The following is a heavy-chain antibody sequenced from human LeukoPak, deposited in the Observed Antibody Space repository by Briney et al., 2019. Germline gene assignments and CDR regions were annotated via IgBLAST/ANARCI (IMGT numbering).Heavy chain of an antibody. Sequence: SGPTLVNPTQTLTLTCTFSGFSLSTSGMCVSWIRQPPGKALEWLARIDWDDDKYYSTSLKTRLTISKDTSKNQVVLTMTNMDPVDTATYYCARTPIYCSGGSCYLYYFDYWGQGTPVTVSS. CDR2: IDWDDDK. CDR1: GFSLSTSGMC. J-gene: IGHJ4*02. D-gene: IGHD2-15*01. V-gene: IGHV2-70*11. CDR3: ARTPIYCSGGSCYLYYFDY.